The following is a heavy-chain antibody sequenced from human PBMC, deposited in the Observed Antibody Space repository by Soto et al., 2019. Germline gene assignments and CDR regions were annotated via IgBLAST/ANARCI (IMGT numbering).Heavy chain of an antibody. D-gene: IGHD4-17*01. CDR2: IYWDDSK. V-gene: IGHV2-5*02. J-gene: IGHJ4*02. CDR1: GFSLSTNGVG. CDR3: AKKGGGDYILGY. Sequence: QITLKESGPTLVKPTQTLTLTCTFSGFSLSTNGVGVGWIRQPPGKALEWLALIYWDDSKHYSPSLNSRLTLXKHXSSNLVLLTMTNMDPVDTATYYCAKKGGGDYILGYWGQGTLVTVSS.